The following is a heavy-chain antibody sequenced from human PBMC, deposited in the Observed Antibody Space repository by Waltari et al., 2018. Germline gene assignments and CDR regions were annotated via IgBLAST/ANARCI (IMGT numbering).Heavy chain of an antibody. CDR1: GFTFGNFG. CDR2: ISNTGKTI. Sequence: EVQLVESGGGLVQPGGSLRLSCAASGFTFGNFGIHWVRQAPGKGLEWVSSISNTGKTIYYADSVRGRFTISRDNARNSLSLQMSSLRAEDMAVYYCTRGRCTSSTCNVPQRYFDYWGQGVLVTVSS. V-gene: IGHV3-21*04. J-gene: IGHJ4*02. CDR3: TRGRCTSSTCNVPQRYFDY. D-gene: IGHD2-2*01.